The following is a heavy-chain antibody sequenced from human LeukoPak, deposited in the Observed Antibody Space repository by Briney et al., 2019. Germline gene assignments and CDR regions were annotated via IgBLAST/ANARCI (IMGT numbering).Heavy chain of an antibody. V-gene: IGHV1-8*01. CDR1: GYTFTSYD. CDR3: TRGREWYQLLNNWFDP. D-gene: IGHD2-2*01. CDR2: MNPNSGNT. Sequence: ASVKVSFKASGYTFTSYDINWVRQAPGQGLEWMGWMNPNSGNTGYALKFQGRVTMTRNTSISTAYMELSSLRSEDTAVYYCTRGREWYQLLNNWFDPWGQGTLVTVSS. J-gene: IGHJ5*02.